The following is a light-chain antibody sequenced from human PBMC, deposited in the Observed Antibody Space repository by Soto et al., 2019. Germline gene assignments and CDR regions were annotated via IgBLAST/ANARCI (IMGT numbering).Light chain of an antibody. CDR1: QSVSSS. Sequence: EIVMTQSPATLSVSPGERATLSCRASQSVSSSLAWYQQKPGQAPRLLIYGASTGATGIPARFSGSGSGTEFTLTISSLQSEDCAIYYCQQYHTWPITFGGGTKVDIK. CDR3: QQYHTWPIT. V-gene: IGKV3-15*01. J-gene: IGKJ4*01. CDR2: GAS.